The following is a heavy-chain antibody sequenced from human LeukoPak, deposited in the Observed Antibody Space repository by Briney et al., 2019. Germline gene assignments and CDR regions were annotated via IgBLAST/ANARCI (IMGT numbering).Heavy chain of an antibody. Sequence: GGSLRLSCAASGFTFSNYWMHWVRQAPGKGLVWVSRIKSDGTSINYADSVKGRFTISQDNAKNRLFLQMNGLRAEDTAVYFCARGHCSGGRCNSVGYYGMDVWGQGTTVTVSS. CDR1: GFTFSNYW. CDR2: IKSDGTSI. J-gene: IGHJ6*02. CDR3: ARGHCSGGRCNSVGYYGMDV. V-gene: IGHV3-74*01. D-gene: IGHD2-15*01.